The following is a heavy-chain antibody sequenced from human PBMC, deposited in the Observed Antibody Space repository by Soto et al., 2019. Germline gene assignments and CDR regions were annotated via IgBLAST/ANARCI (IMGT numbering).Heavy chain of an antibody. CDR2: TYYRSKWYN. J-gene: IGHJ6*02. D-gene: IGHD6-19*01. V-gene: IGHV6-1*01. CDR1: GDSVSSNSAA. CDR3: AREVAGYSSGWYPGNYYYYYAMDV. Sequence: PSQTLSLTCAISGDSVSSNSAAWNWIRQSPSRGLEWLGRTYYRSKWYNDYAVSVKSRITINPDTSKNQFSLQLNSVTPEDTAVYYCAREVAGYSSGWYPGNYYYYYAMDVWGQVPTVTFS.